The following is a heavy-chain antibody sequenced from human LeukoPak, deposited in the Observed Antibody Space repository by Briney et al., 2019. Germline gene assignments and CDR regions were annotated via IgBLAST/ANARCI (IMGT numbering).Heavy chain of an antibody. CDR2: SSSISSSGGST. J-gene: IGHJ6*02. D-gene: IGHD6-19*01. CDR3: ARVSGGPHSSGWYLYGMDV. CDR1: GFTFSSYA. V-gene: IGHV3-23*01. Sequence: GGSLRLSCAASGFTFSSYAMSWVRQAPGKGLEWVSGSSSISSSGGSTYYADSVKGRFTISRDNAKNSLYLQMNSLRAEDTAVYYCARVSGGPHSSGWYLYGMDVWGQGTTVTVSS.